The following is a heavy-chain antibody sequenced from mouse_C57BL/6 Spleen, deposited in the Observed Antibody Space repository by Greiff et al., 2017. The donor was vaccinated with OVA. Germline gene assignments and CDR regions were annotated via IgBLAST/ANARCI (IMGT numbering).Heavy chain of an antibody. D-gene: IGHD2-3*01. CDR2: INPGSGGT. CDR3: ARRGDGYYMFAY. J-gene: IGHJ3*01. CDR1: GYAFTNYL. V-gene: IGHV1-54*01. Sequence: QVQLKESGAELVRPGTSVKVSCKASGYAFTNYLIEWVKQRPGQGLEWIGVINPGSGGTNYNEKFKGKATLTADKSSSTAYMQLSSLTSEDSAVYFCARRGDGYYMFAYWGQGTLVTVSA.